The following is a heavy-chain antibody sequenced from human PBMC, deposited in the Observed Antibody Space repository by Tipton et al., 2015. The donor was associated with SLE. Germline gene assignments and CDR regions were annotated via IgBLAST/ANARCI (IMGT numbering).Heavy chain of an antibody. CDR3: ARRDRWLRSPLY. CDR1: GGSISSYY. CDR2: NYYAGST. V-gene: IGHV4-39*07. J-gene: IGHJ4*02. D-gene: IGHD3-16*01. Sequence: TLSLTCTVSGGSISSYYWDWLRQPPGRGLEWIGTNYYAGSTYYSPSLKSRVTITLDTSKNHLSLKLSSVTAADTAVYYCARRDRWLRSPLYWGQGTLVTVSS.